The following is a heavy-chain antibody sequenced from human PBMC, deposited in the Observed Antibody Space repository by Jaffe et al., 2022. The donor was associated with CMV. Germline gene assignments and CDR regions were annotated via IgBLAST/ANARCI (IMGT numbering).Heavy chain of an antibody. CDR1: GFTFSDYY. J-gene: IGHJ6*02. D-gene: IGHD6-13*01. V-gene: IGHV3-11*01. CDR2: ISSSGSTI. Sequence: QVQLVESGGGLVKPGGSLRLSCAASGFTFSDYYMSWIRQAPGKGLEWVSYISSSGSTIYYADSVKGRFTISRDNAKNSLYLQMNSLRAEDTAVYYCARDHIKPGWGYSSSPGRSYYYGMDVWGQGTTVTVSS. CDR3: ARDHIKPGWGYSSSPGRSYYYGMDV.